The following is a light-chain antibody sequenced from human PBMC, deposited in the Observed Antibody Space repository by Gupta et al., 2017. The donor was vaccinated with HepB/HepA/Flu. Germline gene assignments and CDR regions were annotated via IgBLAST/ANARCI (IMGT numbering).Light chain of an antibody. J-gene: IGLJ2*01. V-gene: IGLV2-14*03. CDR3: SSYTSSSTLVV. Sequence: QSALTQPASVSGSLGQTITISCTGTSSDVGGYNSVYWYQQHPGKAPKLMIYDVSNRPSGVSNRFSGSKSGNTASLTISGLQPEDEADYYCSSYTSSSTLVVFGGGTKLTVL. CDR1: SSDVGGYNS. CDR2: DVS.